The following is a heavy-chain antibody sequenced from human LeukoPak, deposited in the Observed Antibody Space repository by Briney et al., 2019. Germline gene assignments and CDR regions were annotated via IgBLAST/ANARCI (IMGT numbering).Heavy chain of an antibody. J-gene: IGHJ4*02. CDR1: GFTFRRYS. CDR2: ISASSAYI. V-gene: IGHV3-21*01. D-gene: IGHD3-10*01. CDR3: ASGIYYASVQTWSPV. Sequence: GSLRLSCSAPGFTFRRYSINRVPQVSGEGVELVPIISASSAYIYYADSVKGRFTISRDDADNSLYLQMNSLRVEDTAVYYCASGIYYASVQTWSPVWGQGTLVTVSS.